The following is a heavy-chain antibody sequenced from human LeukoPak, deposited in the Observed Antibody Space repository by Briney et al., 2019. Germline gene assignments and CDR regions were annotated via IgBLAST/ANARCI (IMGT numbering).Heavy chain of an antibody. CDR2: ISGSDAGT. V-gene: IGHV3-23*01. CDR1: GFTFSSFA. J-gene: IGHJ4*02. D-gene: IGHD5-18*01. CDR3: VRDSNDGYHPD. Sequence: GGSLRLSCAASGFTFSSFAMSWVRQAPGKGLEWVSSISGSDAGTYNADSVESRFTISRDNSKNTLYLQMSSLRVDDTAVYYCVRDSNDGYHPDWGQGTLVTVSS.